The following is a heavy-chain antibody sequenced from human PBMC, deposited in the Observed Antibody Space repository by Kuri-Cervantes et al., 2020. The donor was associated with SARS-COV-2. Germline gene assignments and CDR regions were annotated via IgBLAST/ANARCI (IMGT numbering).Heavy chain of an antibody. CDR2: INAGNGNT. CDR3: ATTSGYCRGGSCHGNY. Sequence: ASVKVSCKASGYTFTSYDMHWVRQAPGQRLEWMGWINAGNGNTKYSQKFQGRVTITRGTSASTAYMELSSLRSEDTAVYYCATTSGYCRGGSCHGNYWGQGTLVTVSS. J-gene: IGHJ4*02. V-gene: IGHV1-3*01. CDR1: GYTFTSYD. D-gene: IGHD2-15*01.